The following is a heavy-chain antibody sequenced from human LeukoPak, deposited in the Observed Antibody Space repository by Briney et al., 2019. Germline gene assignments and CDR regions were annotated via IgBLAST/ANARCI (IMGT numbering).Heavy chain of an antibody. Sequence: GGSLRLSCAASGFTFSSYEMNWVRQAPGKGLEWVSYISSSGSTIYYADPVKGRFTISRDNAKNSLYLQMNSLRAEDTAVYYCLMVRGVINHYGMDVWGQGTTVTVSS. J-gene: IGHJ6*02. D-gene: IGHD3-10*01. CDR3: LMVRGVINHYGMDV. V-gene: IGHV3-48*03. CDR1: GFTFSSYE. CDR2: ISSSGSTI.